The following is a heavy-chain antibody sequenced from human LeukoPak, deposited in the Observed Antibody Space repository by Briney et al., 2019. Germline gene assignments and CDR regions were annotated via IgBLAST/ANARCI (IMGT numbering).Heavy chain of an antibody. V-gene: IGHV3-30-3*01. D-gene: IGHD3-10*01. CDR1: GFTFSSYA. CDR3: ARDRRVLLWFGESDY. CDR2: ISYDGSNK. J-gene: IGHJ4*02. Sequence: PGGSLRLSCAASGFTFSSYAMHWVRQAPGKGLEWVAVISYDGSNKYYADSVKGRFTISRDNSKNTRYLQMNSLRAEDTAVYYCARDRRVLLWFGESDYWGQGTLVTVSS.